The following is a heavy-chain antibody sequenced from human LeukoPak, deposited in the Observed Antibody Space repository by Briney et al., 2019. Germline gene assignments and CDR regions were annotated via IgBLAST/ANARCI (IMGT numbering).Heavy chain of an antibody. Sequence: PSETLSLTCTVSGGSISSYYWSWIRQPPGKGLEWIGYIYSSGSTNYNSSLKSRATISVDTSKNQFSLKLTSVTAADTAVYYCARSGGYSSPQNYWGQGTLVTVSS. CDR1: GGSISSYY. D-gene: IGHD6-19*01. CDR3: ARSGGYSSPQNY. V-gene: IGHV4-59*01. CDR2: IYSSGST. J-gene: IGHJ4*02.